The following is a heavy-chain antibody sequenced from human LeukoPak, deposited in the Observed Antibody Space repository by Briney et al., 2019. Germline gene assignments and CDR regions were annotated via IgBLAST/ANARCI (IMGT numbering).Heavy chain of an antibody. CDR3: ARDEAAVAGTINY. CDR1: GDSVSSNSAA. D-gene: IGHD6-19*01. Sequence: SQTLSLTCAISGDSVSSNSAAWNWLRQSPSRGLEWLGRTYYRSKWYNDYAVSVKSRITINPDTSKNQFSLQLNSVTPEDTAVYYCARDEAAVAGTINYWGQGTLVTVSS. CDR2: TYYRSKWYN. V-gene: IGHV6-1*01. J-gene: IGHJ4*02.